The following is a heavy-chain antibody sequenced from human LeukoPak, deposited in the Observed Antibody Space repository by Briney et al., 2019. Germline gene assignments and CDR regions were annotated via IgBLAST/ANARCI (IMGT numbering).Heavy chain of an antibody. CDR3: ARDGAYSSGWYSIFDY. CDR2: IYYSGST. J-gene: IGHJ4*02. D-gene: IGHD6-19*01. V-gene: IGHV4-31*03. Sequence: SETLSLTCTVSGGSISSGGYYWGWVRQHRGRGLEWIGYIYYSGSTYYNPSLKSRVTISVDTSKNQFSLKLSSVTAADTAVYYCARDGAYSSGWYSIFDYWGQGTLVTVSS. CDR1: GGSISSGGYY.